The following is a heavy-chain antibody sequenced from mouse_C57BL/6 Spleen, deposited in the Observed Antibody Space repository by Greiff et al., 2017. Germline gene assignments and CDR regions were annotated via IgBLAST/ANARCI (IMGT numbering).Heavy chain of an antibody. V-gene: IGHV1-59*01. CDR2: IDPSDSYT. CDR3: ARGIYYYGSSYVGYAMDY. D-gene: IGHD1-1*01. J-gene: IGHJ4*01. CDR1: GYTFTSYW. Sequence: VQLQQPGAELVRPGTSVKLSCKASGYTFTSYWMHWVKQRPGQGLEWIGVIDPSDSYTNYNQKFKGKATLTVETSSSTAYMQLSSLTSEDSAVYYCARGIYYYGSSYVGYAMDYWGQGTSVTVSS.